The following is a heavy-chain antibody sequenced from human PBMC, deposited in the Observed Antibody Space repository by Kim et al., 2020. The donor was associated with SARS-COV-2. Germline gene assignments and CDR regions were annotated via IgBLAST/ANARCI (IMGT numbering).Heavy chain of an antibody. Sequence: GGSLRLSCAASGFTFSNALMSWVRQAPGKGLEWVGRIKSKTDGGTTDYAAPVKGRFTISRDDSKNTLYLQMNSLKTEDTAVYYCTTLLRYFHWLAVKYYYYGMDVWGQGTTVTVSS. CDR3: TTLLRYFHWLAVKYYYYGMDV. CDR1: GFTFSNAL. D-gene: IGHD3-9*01. J-gene: IGHJ6*02. V-gene: IGHV3-15*01. CDR2: IKSKTDGGTT.